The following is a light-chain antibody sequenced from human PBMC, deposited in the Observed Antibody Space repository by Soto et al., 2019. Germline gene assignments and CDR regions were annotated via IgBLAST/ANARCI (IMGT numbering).Light chain of an antibody. V-gene: IGKV3-20*01. Sequence: EIVLTQSPGTLSSSPGERATLSCRASQSVSSSYLAWYQQKPGQAPRLLIYGASSRATGIPDRFSGSGSGTDFTLTISRLEPEDFAVYYCQQYGSPWTFGQGTKVEIK. CDR2: GAS. CDR3: QQYGSPWT. CDR1: QSVSSSY. J-gene: IGKJ1*01.